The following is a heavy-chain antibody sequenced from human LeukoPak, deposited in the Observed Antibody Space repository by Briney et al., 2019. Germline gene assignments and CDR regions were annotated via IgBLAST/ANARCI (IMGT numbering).Heavy chain of an antibody. D-gene: IGHD3-22*01. V-gene: IGHV5-51*01. CDR1: GYSFTSYW. J-gene: IGHJ5*02. CDR2: IYPGDSDT. Sequence: GESLKISCKGSGYSFTSYWIGWVRQMPGKGLEWMGIIYPGDSDTRYSPSFQGQVTISADKSISTAYLQWSSLEASDTAMYYCARHGDSSSFKNWFDPWGQGTLVTVSS. CDR3: ARHGDSSSFKNWFDP.